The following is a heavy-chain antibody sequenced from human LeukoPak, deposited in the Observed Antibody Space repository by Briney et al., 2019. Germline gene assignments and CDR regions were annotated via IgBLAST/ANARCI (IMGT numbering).Heavy chain of an antibody. CDR1: GGTFSSYA. V-gene: IGHV1-69*05. D-gene: IGHD1-26*01. CDR2: IIPIFGTA. CDR3: ARDPGYSGSHRGSFDI. J-gene: IGHJ3*02. Sequence: ASVKVSCKASGGTFSSYAISWVRQAPGQGLEWMGGIIPIFGTANYAQKFQGRVTITTDESTSTAYMELSSLRSEDTAVYYCARDPGYSGSHRGSFDIWGQGTMVTVSS.